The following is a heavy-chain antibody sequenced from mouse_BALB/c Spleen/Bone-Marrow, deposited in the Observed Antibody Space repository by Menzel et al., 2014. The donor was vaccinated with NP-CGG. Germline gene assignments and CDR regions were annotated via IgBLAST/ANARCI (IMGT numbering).Heavy chain of an antibody. J-gene: IGHJ4*01. CDR3: ARGGPYEYDYAMDY. D-gene: IGHD2-4*01. V-gene: IGHV3-6*02. Sequence: QKSGPGIVKPSQSLSLTCSVAGYSITSGYYWNWIRQFPGNKLEWMGYISYDGSNNYNPSLKNRISITRGTPKNQFFLKLNSVTAEDTATYYCARGGPYEYDYAMDYWGQGASVTVSS. CDR1: GYSITSGYY. CDR2: ISYDGSN.